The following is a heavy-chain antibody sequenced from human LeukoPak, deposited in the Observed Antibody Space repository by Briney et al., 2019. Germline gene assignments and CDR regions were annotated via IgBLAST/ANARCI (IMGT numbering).Heavy chain of an antibody. D-gene: IGHD4-23*01. CDR3: ARNGGNSDYDY. V-gene: IGHV4-4*02. CDR2: IYHNGAT. CDR1: GGSISSSSSVC. J-gene: IGHJ4*02. Sequence: PSETLSLTCADSGGSISSSSSVCWTWVRQPPGEGLEWIGEIYHNGATNYNPSLKSRVTVLLDKSKNQFSLKLNSVTAADTALYYCARNGGNSDYDYWGQGTLVTVS.